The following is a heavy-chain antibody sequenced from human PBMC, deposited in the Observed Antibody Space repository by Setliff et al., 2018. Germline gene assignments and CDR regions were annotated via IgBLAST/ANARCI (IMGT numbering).Heavy chain of an antibody. CDR3: AVLQVPLAAPAHFEF. J-gene: IGHJ4*02. Sequence: PGGSLRLSCAASGFTFSDAWMSWVRQAPGKGLEWVGRIKSNSDGGTTDYAAPVKGRFTISRNDSENTVFLQMNNLNTEDTAMYYCAVLQVPLAAPAHFEFWGQGTPVTVSS. CDR2: IKSNSDGGTT. V-gene: IGHV3-15*01. D-gene: IGHD3-10*01. CDR1: GFTFSDAW.